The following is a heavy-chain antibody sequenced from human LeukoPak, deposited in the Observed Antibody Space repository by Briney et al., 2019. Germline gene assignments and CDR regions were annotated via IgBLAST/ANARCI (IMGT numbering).Heavy chain of an antibody. V-gene: IGHV1-18*01. Sequence: GASVKVSCKASGYTFTSYGISWVRQAPGQGLEWMGWISAYNGNTNYAQKLQGRVTMTTDTSTSTAYMELRSLRSDDTAVYYCARYDCSGGSCYGFRRSRWWFGPWGQGTLVTVSS. CDR3: ARYDCSGGSCYGFRRSRWWFGP. CDR1: GYTFTSYG. J-gene: IGHJ5*02. CDR2: ISAYNGNT. D-gene: IGHD2-15*01.